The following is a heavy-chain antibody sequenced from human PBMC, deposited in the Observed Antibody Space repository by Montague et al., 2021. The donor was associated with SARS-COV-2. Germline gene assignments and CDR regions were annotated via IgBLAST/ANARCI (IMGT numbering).Heavy chain of an antibody. J-gene: IGHJ4*02. V-gene: IGHV4-34*01. CDR2: INHFGST. CDR1: GGSFSGYY. D-gene: IGHD3-16*02. CDR3: ARGPYDYVWGSYRLFFDY. Sequence: SETLSLTCGVYGGSFSGYYWNWIRQPPGKGLEWIGEINHFGSTNYNPSLKSRVTISVDTSKNQFSLNLSSVTAAETALYFCARGPYDYVWGSYRLFFDYWGQGTLVTVSS.